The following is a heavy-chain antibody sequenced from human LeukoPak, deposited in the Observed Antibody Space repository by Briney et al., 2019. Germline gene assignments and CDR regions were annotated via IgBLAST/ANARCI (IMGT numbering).Heavy chain of an antibody. V-gene: IGHV1-69*04. CDR1: GGTFSSYF. CDR3: AREYGGGYSYGYYY. Sequence: ASVKVSCKASGGTFSSYFISWVRQAPGQGIEWVGRVIPTLGIANYAQSFQGRVTITADKSTGTVHMELSSLRSEDTAVYYCAREYGGGYSYGYYYWGQGTLVSVSS. CDR2: VIPTLGIA. J-gene: IGHJ4*02. D-gene: IGHD5-18*01.